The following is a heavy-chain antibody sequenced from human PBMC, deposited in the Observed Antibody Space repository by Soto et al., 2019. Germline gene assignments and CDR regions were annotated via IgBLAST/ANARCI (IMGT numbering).Heavy chain of an antibody. D-gene: IGHD3-3*01. CDR3: AMESTIFGLDV. Sequence: PSETLSLTCAVSGVSINNYYWTWIRQPPGKGLEWIGSISDSGSAKYNPSLKSRVTISLDTSRKQFALRVNSVTAADTAVYYCAMESTIFGLDVWGQGTTVTVS. V-gene: IGHV4-59*01. CDR2: ISDSGSA. CDR1: GVSINNYY. J-gene: IGHJ6*02.